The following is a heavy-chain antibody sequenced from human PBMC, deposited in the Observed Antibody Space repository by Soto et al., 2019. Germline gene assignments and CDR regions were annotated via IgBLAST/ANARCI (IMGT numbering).Heavy chain of an antibody. Sequence: GAPVKVSCKASGYTFTSYGISWVRQAPGQGLEWMGWISAYNGNTNYAQKLQGRVTMTTDTSTSTAYMELRSLRSDDTAVYYCAILISSGWYFDYWGQGTLVTVSS. CDR2: ISAYNGNT. CDR1: GYTFTSYG. CDR3: AILISSGWYFDY. D-gene: IGHD6-19*01. V-gene: IGHV1-18*01. J-gene: IGHJ4*02.